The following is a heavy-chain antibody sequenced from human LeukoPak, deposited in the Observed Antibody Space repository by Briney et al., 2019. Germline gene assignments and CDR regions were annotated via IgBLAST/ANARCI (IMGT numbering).Heavy chain of an antibody. J-gene: IGHJ3*02. V-gene: IGHV1-69*01. Sequence: ASVKVSCTASGGTFSSYAISWVRQAPGQGLEWMGGIIPIFGTANYAQKFQGRVTITADESTSTAYMELSSLRSEDTAVYYCARFFDSSGQKGYAFDIWGQGTMVTVSS. D-gene: IGHD3-22*01. CDR1: GGTFSSYA. CDR3: ARFFDSSGQKGYAFDI. CDR2: IIPIFGTA.